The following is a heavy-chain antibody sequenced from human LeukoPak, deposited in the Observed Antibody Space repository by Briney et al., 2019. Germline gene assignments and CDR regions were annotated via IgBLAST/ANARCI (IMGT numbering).Heavy chain of an antibody. CDR2: MNPNSGNT. J-gene: IGHJ4*02. D-gene: IGHD6-19*01. Sequence: ASVRVPCKASGYTFTSYDINWVRQATGQGLEWMGWMNPNSGNTGYAQKFQGRVTMTRSTSISTAYMELSRLRSDDTAVYYCARGGEAVAALNYWGQGTLVTVSS. CDR1: GYTFTSYD. CDR3: ARGGEAVAALNY. V-gene: IGHV1-8*01.